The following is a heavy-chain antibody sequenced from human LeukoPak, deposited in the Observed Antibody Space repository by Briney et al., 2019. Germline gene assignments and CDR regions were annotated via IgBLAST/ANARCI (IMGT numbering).Heavy chain of an antibody. CDR2: INPNSGDT. CDR3: AKSAQYSSAWFTGSFDY. Sequence: ASVKVSCKASGYTFSDYYMHWVRQAPGQGLQWVGWINPNSGDTHYAQMFQGRVTMTRDTSINTAYMELRRVRSDDTAVNYCAKSAQYSSAWFTGSFDYWGQGTLVTVSS. V-gene: IGHV1-2*02. CDR1: GYTFSDYY. J-gene: IGHJ4*02. D-gene: IGHD6-13*01.